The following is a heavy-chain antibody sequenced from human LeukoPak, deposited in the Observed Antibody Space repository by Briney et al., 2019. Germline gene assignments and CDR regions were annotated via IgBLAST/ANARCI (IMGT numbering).Heavy chain of an antibody. CDR2: IGGAGTAI. J-gene: IGHJ3*02. CDR3: ARYQLDSGPLGDAFDI. Sequence: GGSLRLSCVGSGFIFSRHEMHWVRQAPGKGLEWVSYIGGAGTAINYADSVKDRFTISRDNTKNTLYLQMNSLRAEDTAVYYCARYQLDSGPLGDAFDIWGQGIMVIVSS. D-gene: IGHD2-15*01. CDR1: GFIFSRHE. V-gene: IGHV3-48*03.